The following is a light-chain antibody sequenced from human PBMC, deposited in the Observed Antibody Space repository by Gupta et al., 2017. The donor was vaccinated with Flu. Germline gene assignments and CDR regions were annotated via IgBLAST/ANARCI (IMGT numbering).Light chain of an antibody. V-gene: IGKV3-15*01. Sequence: IVMTQSPATLSVSLGERATLSCRASHRLSSNLSWYQQKPGQAPRLLIYRESTRASGVPDRFSGSGCGTEFTLTISSMQSEDFAVYYCQQYNEWPPYSFGQGTKLEIK. J-gene: IGKJ2*03. CDR3: QQYNEWPPYS. CDR1: HRLSSN. CDR2: RES.